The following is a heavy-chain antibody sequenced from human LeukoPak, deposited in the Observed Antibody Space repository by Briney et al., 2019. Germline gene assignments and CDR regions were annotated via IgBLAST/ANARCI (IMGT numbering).Heavy chain of an antibody. CDR1: GFTFNSYP. Sequence: GGSLRLSCAVSGFTFNSYPMTWVRQAPGKGLEWVSASGTDGDTYYADSVKGRFTISRDNSKNTLYLQMTSLRAEDTALYYCTKKTPDNYAYDSWGQGTLVTVSP. J-gene: IGHJ4*02. D-gene: IGHD3-16*01. CDR2: SGTDGDT. V-gene: IGHV3-23*01. CDR3: TKKTPDNYAYDS.